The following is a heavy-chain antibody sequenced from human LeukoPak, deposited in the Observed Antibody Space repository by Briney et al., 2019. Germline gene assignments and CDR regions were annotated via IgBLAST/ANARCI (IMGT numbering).Heavy chain of an antibody. V-gene: IGHV4-59*01. CDR1: GGSISSYY. CDR3: ARAGLSGSYYHYYYYMDV. D-gene: IGHD3-10*01. J-gene: IGHJ6*03. Sequence: SETLSLTCTVSGGSISSYYWSWIRQPPGKGLEWIGYIYYSGSTNYNPSLKSRVTISVDTSKNQFSLKLSSVTAADTAVYYCARAGLSGSYYHYYYYMDVWGKGTTVTVSS. CDR2: IYYSGST.